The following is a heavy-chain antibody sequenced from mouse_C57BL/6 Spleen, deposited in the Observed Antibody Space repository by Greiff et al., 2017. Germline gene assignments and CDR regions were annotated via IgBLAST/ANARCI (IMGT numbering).Heavy chain of an antibody. V-gene: IGHV1-4*01. D-gene: IGHD2-5*01. CDR2: INPSSGYT. CDR1: GYTFTSYT. CDR3: ARRSNLSWYCDV. J-gene: IGHJ1*03. Sequence: VQLQQSGAELARPGASVKMSCKASGYTFTSYTMHWVKQRPGQGLEWIGYINPSSGYTKYNQKFKDKATLTADKSSSTAYMQLSSLTSEDSAVYYCARRSNLSWYCDVWGTGTTVTVSS.